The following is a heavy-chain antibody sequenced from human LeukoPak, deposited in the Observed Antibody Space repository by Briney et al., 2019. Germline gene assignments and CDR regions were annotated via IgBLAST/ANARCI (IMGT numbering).Heavy chain of an antibody. CDR2: ISNSGST. J-gene: IGHJ3*01. CDR1: NGSTSSNF. Sequence: SETLSLTCTVSNGSTSSNFWSWIRQPAGKGLEWIGRISNSGSTNYNPSLKSRVTMSVDTSKNQFSLRLSSVTAADTAIYYCARVRDSSGYYLGAFDVWGQGTVVTVSS. V-gene: IGHV4-4*07. CDR3: ARVRDSSGYYLGAFDV. D-gene: IGHD3-22*01.